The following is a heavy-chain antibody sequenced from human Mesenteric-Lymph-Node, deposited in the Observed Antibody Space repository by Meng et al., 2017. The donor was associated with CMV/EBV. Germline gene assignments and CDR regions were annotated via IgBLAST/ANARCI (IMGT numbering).Heavy chain of an antibody. D-gene: IGHD3-22*01. CDR3: ARVKGRRYFDY. V-gene: IGHV4-34*01. CDR2: INHSGST. Sequence: SETLSLTCAVYGGSFSGYYWSWIRQPPGKGLEWIGEINHSGSTDYNPSLKSRVTISVDTSKNQFSLKLSSVTAADTAVYYCARVKGRRYFDYWGQGTLVTVSS. J-gene: IGHJ4*02. CDR1: GGSFSGYY.